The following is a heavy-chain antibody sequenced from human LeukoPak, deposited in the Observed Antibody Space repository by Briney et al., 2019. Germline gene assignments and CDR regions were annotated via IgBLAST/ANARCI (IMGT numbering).Heavy chain of an antibody. CDR2: INTDGSST. V-gene: IGHV3-74*01. D-gene: IGHD4-11*01. CDR3: ARREEDYSNSVAYYYYYMDV. J-gene: IGHJ6*03. CDR1: GFTFSSYW. Sequence: QPGGSLRLSCAASGFTFSSYWMHWVRQAPGKGLVWVSRINTDGSSTSYADSVKGRFTISRDNAKNTLYLQMNSLRAEDTAVYYCARREEDYSNSVAYYYYYMDVWGKGTTVTVSS.